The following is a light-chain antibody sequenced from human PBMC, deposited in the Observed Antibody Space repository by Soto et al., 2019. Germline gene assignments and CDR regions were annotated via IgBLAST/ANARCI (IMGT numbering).Light chain of an antibody. J-gene: IGLJ2*01. CDR2: LNSDGSH. Sequence: QLVLTQSPSASASPGASVKLTCNLSSGHSSYAIAWHQQQPEKGPRYLMKLNSDGSHNKGDGIPDRFSGSSSGAERYLTISSLQSEDEADYYCQTWGTGTVVFGGGTQLTVL. CDR1: SGHSSYA. CDR3: QTWGTGTVV. V-gene: IGLV4-69*01.